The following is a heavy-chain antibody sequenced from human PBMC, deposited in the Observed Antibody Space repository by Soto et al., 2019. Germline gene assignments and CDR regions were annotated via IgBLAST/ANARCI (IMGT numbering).Heavy chain of an antibody. CDR2: INEDGRST. Sequence: EVQLVESGGGLVQPGGSLRLSCAASGFTLSTYWMHWVRQVPGQGLEWIARINEDGRSTSYVDSVKGRFTISRDNARNTLYLQMNSLRLEDTAVYYCARGLVERLHRQPPSDYWGQGTLVTVSS. CDR1: GFTLSTYW. V-gene: IGHV3-74*01. D-gene: IGHD3-3*01. J-gene: IGHJ4*02. CDR3: ARGLVERLHRQPPSDY.